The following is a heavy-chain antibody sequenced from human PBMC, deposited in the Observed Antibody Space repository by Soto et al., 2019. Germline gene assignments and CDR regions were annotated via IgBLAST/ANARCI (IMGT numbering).Heavy chain of an antibody. D-gene: IGHD3-22*01. CDR2: IIPIFGTA. J-gene: IGHJ2*01. CDR3: ARVTYYYDSSGPLDFDL. V-gene: IGHV1-69*13. CDR1: GGTFSSYA. Sequence: SVKVSCKASGGTFSSYAISWVRQAPGQGLEWMGGIIPIFGTANYAQKFQGRVTITADESTSTAYMELSSLRSEDTAVYYCARVTYYYDSSGPLDFDLWGRGTLVTV.